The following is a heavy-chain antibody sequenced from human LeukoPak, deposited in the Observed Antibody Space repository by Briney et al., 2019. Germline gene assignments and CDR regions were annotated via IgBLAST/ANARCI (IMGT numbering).Heavy chain of an antibody. D-gene: IGHD2-21*01. V-gene: IGHV3-9*03. CDR2: ISWNSGSI. CDR3: AKGGEEVIATPLDY. J-gene: IGHJ4*02. CDR1: GFTFGDYA. Sequence: GGSLRLSCAASGFTFGDYAMHWVRQAPGKGLEWVSGISWNSGSIGYADSVKGRFTISRDNAKNSLYLQMNSLRAEDMALYYCAKGGEEVIATPLDYWGQGTLVTVSS.